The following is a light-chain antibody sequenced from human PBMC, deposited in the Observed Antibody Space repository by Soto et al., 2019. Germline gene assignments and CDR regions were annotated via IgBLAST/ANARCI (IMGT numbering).Light chain of an antibody. Sequence: EMVMTQSPATLSVSPGERVTLSCRASESVHRNLAWYQQQPGQGPSLLIYYASTRATGVPDRFTGSGSGTEFTLTISSLQSEDFVVYHCQHYSNWPPTFGPGTKVEIK. CDR2: YAS. CDR3: QHYSNWPPT. CDR1: ESVHRN. V-gene: IGKV3-15*01. J-gene: IGKJ3*01.